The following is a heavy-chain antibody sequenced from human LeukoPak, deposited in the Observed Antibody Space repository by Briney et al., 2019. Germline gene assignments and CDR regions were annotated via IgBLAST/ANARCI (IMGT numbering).Heavy chain of an antibody. J-gene: IGHJ6*02. Sequence: GGSLRLSCAASGFTFSSYAMHWVRQAPGKGLEWVAVISYDGSNKYYADSVKGRFTIFRDNSKNTVYLQMNSLRVEDTAVYYCARDGTAQWVFPYDGMDVWGQGTTDTVS. CDR2: ISYDGSNK. V-gene: IGHV3-30*14. CDR3: ARDGTAQWVFPYDGMDV. D-gene: IGHD6-19*01. CDR1: GFTFSSYA.